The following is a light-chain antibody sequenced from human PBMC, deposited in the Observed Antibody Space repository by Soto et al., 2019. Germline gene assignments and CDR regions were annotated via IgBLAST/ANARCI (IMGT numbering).Light chain of an antibody. V-gene: IGLV2-14*01. CDR2: GVT. J-gene: IGLJ1*01. CDR1: SSDVGGYNY. Sequence: QSALTQPASVSGSPGQSITISCTGTSSDVGGYNYVSWYQQHPGIAPKLLIYGVTNRPSGVSPRFSGSKSGNTASLTISGRQAEDEADHHCSSYTSASTLLYLFGTGTKLTVL. CDR3: SSYTSASTLLYL.